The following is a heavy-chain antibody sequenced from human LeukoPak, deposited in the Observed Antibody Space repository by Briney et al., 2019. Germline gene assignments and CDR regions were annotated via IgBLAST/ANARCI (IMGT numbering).Heavy chain of an antibody. J-gene: IGHJ3*02. D-gene: IGHD2-2*02. CDR2: ISAYNGNT. Sequence: ASVKVSCKASGYTFTSYGISWVRQAPGQGLEWMGWISAYNGNTNYAQKLQGRVTMTTDTSTSTAYMELRSLRSDDTAVYYCARVHRPAHYCSSTSCYTPYAFDIWGQGTMVTVSS. CDR1: GYTFTSYG. CDR3: ARVHRPAHYCSSTSCYTPYAFDI. V-gene: IGHV1-18*01.